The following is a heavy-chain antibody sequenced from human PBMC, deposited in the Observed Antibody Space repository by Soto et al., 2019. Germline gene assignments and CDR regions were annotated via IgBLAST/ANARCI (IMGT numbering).Heavy chain of an antibody. CDR1: GYTFTSYG. V-gene: IGHV1-18*01. D-gene: IGHD2-2*03. CDR3: ARDVDIVVVPAATQGYYFDY. CDR2: ISAYNGNT. Sequence: ASVKVSCKASGYTFTSYGISWVRQAPGQGLEWMGWISAYNGNTNYAQKLQGRVTMTTDTSTSTAYMELRSLRSDDTAVYYCARDVDIVVVPAATQGYYFDYWGQGTLVTVSS. J-gene: IGHJ4*02.